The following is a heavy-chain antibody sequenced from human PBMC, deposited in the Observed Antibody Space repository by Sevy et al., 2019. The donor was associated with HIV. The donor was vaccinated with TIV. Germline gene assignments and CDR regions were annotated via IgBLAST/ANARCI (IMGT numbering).Heavy chain of an antibody. Sequence: GGSLRLSCAASGFTFNYAWMSWVRQAPGKGLEWVGRIKSKTDGGTADYAAHVKGRFTISRDDSENTLYLQMNSLKTWDTAVYYCASVVKNDFWDGHVNYYGLDVWGQGTTVTVSS. V-gene: IGHV3-15*01. CDR1: GFTFNYAW. D-gene: IGHD3-3*01. CDR2: IKSKTDGGTA. CDR3: ASVVKNDFWDGHVNYYGLDV. J-gene: IGHJ6*02.